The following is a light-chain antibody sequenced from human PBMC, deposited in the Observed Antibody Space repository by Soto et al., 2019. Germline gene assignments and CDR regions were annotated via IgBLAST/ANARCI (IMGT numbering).Light chain of an antibody. J-gene: IGKJ1*01. CDR2: WAS. V-gene: IGKV4-1*01. CDR1: QSVLYSSNNKNY. CDR3: QQYYSTPPT. Sequence: DIVLTQSPDSLAVSLGETATINCKSSQSVLYSSNNKNYLACYQQKPGQPPKLLIYWASTRESGVPDRFSGSGSGTDFTRTISSLQAEDVAVYYCQQYYSTPPTFGQGTKVEIK.